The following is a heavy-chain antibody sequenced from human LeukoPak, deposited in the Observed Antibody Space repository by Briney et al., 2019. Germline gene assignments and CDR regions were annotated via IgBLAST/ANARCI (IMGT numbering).Heavy chain of an antibody. CDR2: ISGSGGST. CDR3: AKDLDNWKYGAFDI. V-gene: IGHV3-23*01. D-gene: IGHD1-7*01. J-gene: IGHJ3*02. Sequence: GGSLRLSCAASGFTFSSYAMSWVRQAPGKGLEWVSAISGSGGSTYYADSVKGRFTISRDNSKSTLYLQVNSLRAEDTAVYYCAKDLDNWKYGAFDIWGQGTMVTVSS. CDR1: GFTFSSYA.